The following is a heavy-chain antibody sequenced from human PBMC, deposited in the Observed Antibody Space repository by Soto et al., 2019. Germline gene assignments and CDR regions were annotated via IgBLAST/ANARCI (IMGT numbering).Heavy chain of an antibody. CDR3: ARARATIAAAAIFDC. CDR2: VYRTGST. J-gene: IGHJ4*02. CDR1: GGSISTSNW. V-gene: IGHV4-4*02. Sequence: QVQLQESGPGLVKPSGTLSLTCAVSGGSISTSNWWSWVRQPPGKGLEWIGEVYRTGSTNYNPSLESRLTISVDTSKNPFSLKLTSVPAADTAVYYCARARATIAAAAIFDCWGQGTLVTVSS. D-gene: IGHD6-13*01.